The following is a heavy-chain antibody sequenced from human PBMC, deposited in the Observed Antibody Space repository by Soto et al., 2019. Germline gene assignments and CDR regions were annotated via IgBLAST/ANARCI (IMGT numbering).Heavy chain of an antibody. D-gene: IGHD2-21*02. J-gene: IGHJ5*02. CDR1: GGSISSSSYF. Sequence: ASETLSVSCSVAGGSISSSSYFWGWIRQPPGKGLEWIGSIYYSGSTYYNPSLKSRVTVSVDTSKNQFPLKLSSVTAADTAVYYCARHPSDFWFDPWGQGTLVTVSS. CDR2: IYYSGST. CDR3: ARHPSDFWFDP. V-gene: IGHV4-39*01.